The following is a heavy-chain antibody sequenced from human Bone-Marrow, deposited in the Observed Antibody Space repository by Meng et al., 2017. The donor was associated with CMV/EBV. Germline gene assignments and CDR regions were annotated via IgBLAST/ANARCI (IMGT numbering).Heavy chain of an antibody. CDR2: INHSGST. CDR1: GGSFSGYY. V-gene: IGHV4-34*01. CDR3: ARGSALRGRPRSGPRPNYFDD. Sequence: SETLSLTCAVYGGSFSGYYWSWIRQPPGKGLEWIGEINHSGSTNYNPSLKSRVTISVDTSKNQFSLKLSSVTAADTAVYYCARGSALRGRPRSGPRPNYFDDWGPGKLVNVSS. J-gene: IGHJ4*02. D-gene: IGHD3-16*01.